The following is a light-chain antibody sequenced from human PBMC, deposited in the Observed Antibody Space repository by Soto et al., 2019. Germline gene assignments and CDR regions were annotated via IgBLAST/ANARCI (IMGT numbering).Light chain of an antibody. J-gene: IGLJ2*01. Sequence: HSVLTQPPSVSAAPGQRVTISCSGSSSNIGGNYVCWYQVVPRSAPQLLIYDNHKRHSGVPDRFSGSKSGTSATLGIADLHAGDEAHYYCGTWDINLDTVVFGGGTQLTVL. CDR3: GTWDINLDTVV. CDR2: DNH. V-gene: IGLV1-51*01. CDR1: SSNIGGNY.